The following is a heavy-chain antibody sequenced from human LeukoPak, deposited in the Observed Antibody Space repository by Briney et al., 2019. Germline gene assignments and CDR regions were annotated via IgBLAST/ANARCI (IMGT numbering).Heavy chain of an antibody. CDR1: GFTFSDYY. CDR3: TRTTVTIQFDY. J-gene: IGHJ4*02. Sequence: GGSLRLSCAASGFTFSDYYMSWIRQAPGKGLEWVSYISSSGSTIYYADSVKGRFTISRDNAKNSLYLQMNSLRAEDTAVYYCTRTTVTIQFDYWGQGTLVTVSS. V-gene: IGHV3-11*01. CDR2: ISSSGSTI. D-gene: IGHD4-11*01.